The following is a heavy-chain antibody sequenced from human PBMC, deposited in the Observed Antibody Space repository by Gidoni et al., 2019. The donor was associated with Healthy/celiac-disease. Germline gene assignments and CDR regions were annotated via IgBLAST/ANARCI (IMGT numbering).Heavy chain of an antibody. CDR2: IYTSGST. CDR1: RGSISIYY. CDR3: ARVGGYSSSSGRWFDP. D-gene: IGHD6-6*01. Sequence: VHLQESGPVLLTPSETLSLPCTVSRGSISIYYWSWIRQPAGKGLGWIGRIYTSGSTNYNPSLKSRVTMSVDTAKNQLSRKLSWVNAADTAVYYCARVGGYSSSSGRWFDPWGQGTLVTVSS. J-gene: IGHJ5*02. V-gene: IGHV4-4*07.